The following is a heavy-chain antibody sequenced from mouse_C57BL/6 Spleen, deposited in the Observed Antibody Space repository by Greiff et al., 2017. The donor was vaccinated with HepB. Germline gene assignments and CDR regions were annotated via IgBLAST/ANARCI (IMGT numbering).Heavy chain of an antibody. CDR3: AREEGWLLRRFDY. Sequence: QVQLQQSGAELVRPGSSVKLSCKASGYTFTSYWMHWVKQRPIQGLECIGNIDPSDSETHYNQKVKDKATLTVDKSSSPAYMQLSSLTSEDSAVYSCAREEGWLLRRFDYWGQGTTLTITS. CDR1: GYTFTSYW. CDR2: IDPSDSET. D-gene: IGHD2-3*01. V-gene: IGHV1-52*01. J-gene: IGHJ2*01.